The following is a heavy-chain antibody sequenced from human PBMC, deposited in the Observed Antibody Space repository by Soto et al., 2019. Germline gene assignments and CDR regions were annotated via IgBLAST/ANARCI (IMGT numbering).Heavy chain of an antibody. J-gene: IGHJ3*02. D-gene: IGHD3-9*01. CDR3: ARGGTLRYFEWFFSAKDVFDI. Sequence: PSQTLSLTCAISGDSVSSNSAAWNWIRQSPSRGLEWLGRTYYRSKWYNDYAVSVKSRITINPDTSKNQFSLQLNSVTPEDTAVYYCARGGTLRYFEWFFSAKDVFDIRGQRTMVTVSS. V-gene: IGHV6-1*01. CDR1: GDSVSSNSAA. CDR2: TYYRSKWYN.